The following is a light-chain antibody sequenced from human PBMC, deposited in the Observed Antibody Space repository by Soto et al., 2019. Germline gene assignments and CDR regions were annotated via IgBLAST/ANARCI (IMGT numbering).Light chain of an antibody. CDR3: QQRTDRPPWT. CDR2: DAS. CDR1: QSIGLA. J-gene: IGKJ1*01. Sequence: EIVLTQSPATLSLSPGERATLSCRASQSIGLAIAWYQHKPGQAPRLLIFDASQRATGIPARFRGSGSGTDFTLSISSLEPEDFAVYYCQQRTDRPPWTFGQGTRWISN. V-gene: IGKV3-11*01.